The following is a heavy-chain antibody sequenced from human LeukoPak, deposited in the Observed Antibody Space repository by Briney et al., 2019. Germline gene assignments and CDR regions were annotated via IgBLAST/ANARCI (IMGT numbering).Heavy chain of an antibody. Sequence: NPSETLSLTCAVYGGSFSGYYWSWIRQPPGKGLEWIGEINHSGSTNYNPSLKSRVNISVDTSKNQFSLKLSSVTAADTAVYYCARLAYGSGSYHYWGQGTLVTVSS. J-gene: IGHJ4*02. CDR1: GGSFSGYY. CDR2: INHSGST. V-gene: IGHV4-34*01. D-gene: IGHD3-10*01. CDR3: ARLAYGSGSYHY.